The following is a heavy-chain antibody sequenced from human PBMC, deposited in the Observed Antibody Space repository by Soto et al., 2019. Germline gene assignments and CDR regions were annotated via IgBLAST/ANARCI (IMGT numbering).Heavy chain of an antibody. CDR3: LRGTTASRGMDY. V-gene: IGHV3-74*01. CDR1: GFTFSTYC. Sequence: GGSLRLSCAASGFTFSTYCMHWVRHTPGTGLVWVSRTCRYGRELYYADSVKGRFTISRDDAKNTLYLQMDSLRVEDTGIYYFLRGTTASRGMDYWGQGALVTVSS. D-gene: IGHD1-1*01. J-gene: IGHJ4*02. CDR2: TCRYGREL.